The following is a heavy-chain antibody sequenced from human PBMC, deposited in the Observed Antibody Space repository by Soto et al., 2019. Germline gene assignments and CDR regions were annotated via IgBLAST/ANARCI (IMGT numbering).Heavy chain of an antibody. D-gene: IGHD6-6*01. CDR2: MNPNRGNT. Sequence: QVQLVQSGAEVKKPGASVKVSCKASGYTFTSYDINWVRQATGQGLEWMGWMNPNRGNTGYAQKFQGKVTMTRNTSISTAYMERSSLRSEDTAVYYCASARPKSDYSYYLDVRGKGTTVTVSS. J-gene: IGHJ6*03. V-gene: IGHV1-8*01. CDR3: ASARPKSDYSYYLDV. CDR1: GYTFTSYD.